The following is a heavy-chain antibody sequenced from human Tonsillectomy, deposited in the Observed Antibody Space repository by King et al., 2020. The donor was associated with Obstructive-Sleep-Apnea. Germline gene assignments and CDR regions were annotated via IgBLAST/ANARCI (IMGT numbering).Heavy chain of an antibody. CDR2: IFSNDEK. CDR3: ARIRWTTGTTRKRGGAFDI. CDR1: GFSLSNARMG. D-gene: IGHD1-1*01. V-gene: IGHV2-26*01. J-gene: IGHJ3*02. Sequence: TLKESGPVLVKPTETLTLTCTVSGFSLSNARMGVSWIRQPPGKALEWLAHIFSNDEKSYSTSLKSRLTISKDTSKSQVVLTMTNMDPGDTATDYCARIRWTTGTTRKRGGAFDIWGQGTMVTVSS.